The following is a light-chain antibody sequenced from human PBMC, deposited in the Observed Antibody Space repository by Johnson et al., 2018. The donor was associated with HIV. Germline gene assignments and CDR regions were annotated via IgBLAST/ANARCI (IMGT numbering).Light chain of an antibody. CDR1: SSNIGNNY. CDR2: ENN. Sequence: QSVLSQPPSVFAAPGQKVTISCSGSSSNIGNNYVSWYQQLPGTAPKLLIYENNKRPSGIPDRFSGSKSGTSATLGITGLQTGDEPDYYCLPGGTGPRTYIFGSGTTVTVL. CDR3: LPGGTGPRTYI. J-gene: IGLJ1*01. V-gene: IGLV1-51*02.